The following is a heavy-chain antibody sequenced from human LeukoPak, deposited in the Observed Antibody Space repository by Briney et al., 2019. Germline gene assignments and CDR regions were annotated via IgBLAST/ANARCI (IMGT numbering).Heavy chain of an antibody. V-gene: IGHV3-23*01. J-gene: IGHJ4*02. CDR2: ISDSGGST. CDR3: ASRGVVIRVILVGFHKAAFYFDS. D-gene: IGHD3-22*01. Sequence: GGSLRLSCAVSGITLSNYGMSWVRQAPGKGLEWVAGISDSGGSTNYADSVKGRFTISRDNPKNTLYLQMNSLRAEDTAVYFCASRGVVIRVILVGFHKAAFYFDSWGQGALVTVSS. CDR1: GITLSNYG.